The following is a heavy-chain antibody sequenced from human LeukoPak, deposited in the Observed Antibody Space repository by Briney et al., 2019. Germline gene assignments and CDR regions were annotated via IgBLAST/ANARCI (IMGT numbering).Heavy chain of an antibody. D-gene: IGHD2-2*02. CDR2: IYTSGST. J-gene: IGHJ3*02. CDR3: ARSPTGYCSSTSCYTYAFDI. V-gene: IGHV4-4*07. CDR1: GGSISSYY. Sequence: SETLSLTCTVSGGSISSYYWSWIRQPAGKGLKWIGRIYTSGSTNYNPSLKSRVTMSVDTSKNQFSLKLSSVTAADTAVYYCARSPTGYCSSTSCYTYAFDIWGQGTMVTVSS.